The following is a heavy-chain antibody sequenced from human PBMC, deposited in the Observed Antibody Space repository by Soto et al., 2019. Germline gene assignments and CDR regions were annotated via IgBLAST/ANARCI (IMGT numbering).Heavy chain of an antibody. V-gene: IGHV4-39*01. J-gene: IGHJ4*02. CDR3: ARLGGYVSVGYYYLWDS. CDR2: INHSGST. D-gene: IGHD3-22*01. CDR1: DGSMNSDSSY. Sequence: SETLSLTCRVSDGSMNSDSSYWGWIRQPPGKGLEWIGVINHSGSTYHNLSPKGRVTMSVDASRNQFSLKLTSMTAADTAVYYCARLGGYVSVGYYYLWDSWGQGTLVTVS.